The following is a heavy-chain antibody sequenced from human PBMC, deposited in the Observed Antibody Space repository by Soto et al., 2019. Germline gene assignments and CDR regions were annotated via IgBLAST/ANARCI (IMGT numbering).Heavy chain of an antibody. CDR3: ARAATAMETFDC. CDR2: IIPLVGTA. D-gene: IGHD5-18*01. J-gene: IGHJ4*02. Sequence: QVQLVQSGAEVKKPGSSVKVSCKASGGTFTSYSITWVRQAPGQGLEWMGGIIPLVGTANYAQKFQGRVTITADESTNTAYIDLSRLRSEDTAVYYCARAATAMETFDCWGQGTLVTVSS. CDR1: GGTFTSYS. V-gene: IGHV1-69*12.